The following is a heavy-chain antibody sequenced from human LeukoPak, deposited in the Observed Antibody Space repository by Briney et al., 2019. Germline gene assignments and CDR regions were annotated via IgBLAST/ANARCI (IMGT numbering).Heavy chain of an antibody. CDR2: IRYDGSNK. CDR1: GFTFSSYG. V-gene: IGHV3-30*02. J-gene: IGHJ4*02. CDR3: ASLNYDSSGYPTY. D-gene: IGHD3-22*01. Sequence: GGSLRLSCAASGFTFSSYGMHWVRQAPGKGLEWVAFIRYDGSNKYYADSVKGRFTISRDNSKNTLYLQMNSLRAEDTAVYYCASLNYDSSGYPTYWGQGTLATVSS.